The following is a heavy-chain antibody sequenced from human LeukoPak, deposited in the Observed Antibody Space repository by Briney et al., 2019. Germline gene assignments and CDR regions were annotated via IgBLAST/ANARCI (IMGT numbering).Heavy chain of an antibody. CDR1: GGSISSYY. J-gene: IGHJ6*02. CDR2: IYYSGST. Sequence: PSETLSLTCTVSGGSISSYYWSWIRQPPGKGLEWIGYIYYSGSTNYNPSLKSRVTISVDTSKNQFSLKLSSVTAADTAVYYRARDGGTMVREVYYYYGMDVWGQGTTVTVSS. D-gene: IGHD3-10*01. V-gene: IGHV4-59*01. CDR3: ARDGGTMVREVYYYYGMDV.